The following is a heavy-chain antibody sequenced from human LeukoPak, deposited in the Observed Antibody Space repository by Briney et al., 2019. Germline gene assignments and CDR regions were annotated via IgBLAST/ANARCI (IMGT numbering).Heavy chain of an antibody. CDR1: GYSFTAYY. Sequence: GASVKVSCKSSGYSFTAYYIHWVRQAPGQGLEWMGRINPENGDTKYAPKFQGRVTMTSDTSILTVYMELSSLRYDDTAVYFCARSQVHDYWGQGTLVTVSS. CDR3: ARSQVHDY. J-gene: IGHJ4*02. V-gene: IGHV1-2*02. CDR2: INPENGDT.